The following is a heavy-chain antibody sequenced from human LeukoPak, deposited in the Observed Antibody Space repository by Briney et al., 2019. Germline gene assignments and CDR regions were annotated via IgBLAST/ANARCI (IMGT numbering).Heavy chain of an antibody. Sequence: PGGSLRLFCAASGFTFSSYWMSWVRQAPGKGLEWVANIKQDGSEKYYVDSVKGRFTISRDNSKNTLYLQMNSLRAEDTAVYYCARANKMATISAFDIWGQGTMVTVSS. CDR3: ARANKMATISAFDI. V-gene: IGHV3-7*04. CDR1: GFTFSSYW. CDR2: IKQDGSEK. J-gene: IGHJ3*02. D-gene: IGHD5-24*01.